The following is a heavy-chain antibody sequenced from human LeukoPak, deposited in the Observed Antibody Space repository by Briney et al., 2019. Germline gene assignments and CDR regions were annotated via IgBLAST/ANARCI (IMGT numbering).Heavy chain of an antibody. CDR1: GYTFTSYG. V-gene: IGHV1-18*01. J-gene: IGHJ4*02. CDR3: ARDWGSGWYYFDY. Sequence: GESLKISCKGSGYTFTSYGISWVRQAPGQGLEWMGWISAYNGNTNYAQKLQGRVTMTTDTSTSTAYMELRSLRSDDTAVYYCARDWGSGWYYFDYWGQGTLVTVSS. D-gene: IGHD6-19*01. CDR2: ISAYNGNT.